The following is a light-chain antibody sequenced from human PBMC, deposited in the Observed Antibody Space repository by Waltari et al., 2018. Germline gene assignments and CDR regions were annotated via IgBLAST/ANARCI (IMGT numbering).Light chain of an antibody. Sequence: QSALTQPASVSGSPGQPLTISCTGTTTHVGGYHLVPWPQQHPGQAPKLIIYEVSTRPSGVSNRFSGSKSGNTASLTISGLQAEDEADYYCTSYITTRGDWVFGGGTKLTVL. CDR1: TTHVGGYHL. CDR3: TSYITTRGDWV. CDR2: EVS. V-gene: IGLV2-14*01. J-gene: IGLJ3*02.